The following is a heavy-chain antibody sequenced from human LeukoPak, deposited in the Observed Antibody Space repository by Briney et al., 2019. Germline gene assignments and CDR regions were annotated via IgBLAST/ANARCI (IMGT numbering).Heavy chain of an antibody. J-gene: IGHJ6*03. CDR2: ISSTSMYI. CDR1: RFTFGIYS. CDR3: ARVATGAEAHTLHSHYMDV. V-gene: IGHV3-21*01. Sequence: PGGSLRLSCAASRFTFGIYSMTGVRQAPGKGLEWVSSISSTSMYIYYADSMRGRFTISRDNAENSLFLQIDSLGVEDTAVYSCARVATGAEAHTLHSHYMDVWGKGTTVTVSS. D-gene: IGHD1-1*01.